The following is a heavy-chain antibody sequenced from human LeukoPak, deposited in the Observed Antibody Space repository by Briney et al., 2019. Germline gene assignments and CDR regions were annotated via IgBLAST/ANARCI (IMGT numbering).Heavy chain of an antibody. CDR1: GFSFSDYW. D-gene: IGHD4-23*01. CDR2: IKQDGSEK. Sequence: GGSLRLSCAASGFSFSDYWMSWVRQAPGKGLEWVANIKQDGSEKYYVDSVKGRFSISRDNANNSLYLQMNSLRAGDTAVYYCARDRDYGGLYFDYWGQGTLVTVSS. V-gene: IGHV3-7*01. CDR3: ARDRDYGGLYFDY. J-gene: IGHJ4*02.